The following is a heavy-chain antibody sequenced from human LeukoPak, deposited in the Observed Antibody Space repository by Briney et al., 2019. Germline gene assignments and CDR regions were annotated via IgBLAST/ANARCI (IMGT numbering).Heavy chain of an antibody. CDR2: MYYSGTT. CDR1: GFTFSSYA. J-gene: IGHJ6*03. V-gene: IGHV4-39*07. Sequence: GSLRLSCAASGFTFSSYAMHWIRQPPGKGLEWIGSMYYSGTTYYNPSLKSRVTISVDTSKNQFSVRLSSVTAADTAVYYCARSLHYFYYYMDVWGKGTTVTVS. CDR3: ARSLHYFYYYMDV.